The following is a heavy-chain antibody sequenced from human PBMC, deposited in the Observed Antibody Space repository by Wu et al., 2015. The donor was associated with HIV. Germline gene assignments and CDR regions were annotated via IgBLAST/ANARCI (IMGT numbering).Heavy chain of an antibody. V-gene: IGHV1-69*05. CDR3: ARGVRFVDILTGNDKYSFDY. Sequence: QVQVVQSGAEVKKPGSSVKVSCKTSGDTLDNYSFNWVRQAPGQGLEWMGGITSLSGTTSYAQTFQGRVTITTDESTRTAYMELSSLTSDDTAVYYCARGVRFVDILTGNDKYSFDYWGRGTLVTVSS. CDR1: GDTLDNYS. CDR2: ITSLSGTT. J-gene: IGHJ4*01. D-gene: IGHD3-9*01.